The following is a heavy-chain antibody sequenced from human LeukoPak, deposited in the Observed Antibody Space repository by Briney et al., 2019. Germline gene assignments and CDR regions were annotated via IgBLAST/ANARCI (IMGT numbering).Heavy chain of an antibody. CDR1: GYTFTTYY. V-gene: IGHV1-46*01. J-gene: IGHJ6*02. D-gene: IGHD4-17*01. Sequence: ASVKVSCKASGYTFTTYYMHWVRQAPGQGLEWMGIINPSGGSTRYTQKFQGRVTMTRDTSTSTVYMELSSLRSEDTAVYYCARDSFMTTVTHSSMDVWGQGTTVTVCS. CDR3: ARDSFMTTVTHSSMDV. CDR2: INPSGGST.